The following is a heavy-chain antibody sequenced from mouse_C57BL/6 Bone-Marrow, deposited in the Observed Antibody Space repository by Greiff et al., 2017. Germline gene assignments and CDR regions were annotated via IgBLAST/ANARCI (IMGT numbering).Heavy chain of an antibody. CDR3: ARLYYYAMDY. J-gene: IGHJ4*01. Sequence: QVQLQQPGAELVKPGASVKLSCKASGYTFTSYWMNWVKQRPGQGLEWIGMIHPNSGSTNYNEKFKSKATLTVDKSSSTAYMQLSSLTSEDSAVYYCARLYYYAMDYWGQGTSVTVSS. CDR2: IHPNSGST. V-gene: IGHV1-64*01. CDR1: GYTFTSYW.